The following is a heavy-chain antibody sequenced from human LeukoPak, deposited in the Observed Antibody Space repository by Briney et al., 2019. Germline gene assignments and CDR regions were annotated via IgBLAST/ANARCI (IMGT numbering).Heavy chain of an antibody. CDR3: ARPGEQHLGPYYFDC. CDR2: IYGGGST. CDR1: GLTVSSNF. J-gene: IGHJ4*02. V-gene: IGHV3-53*01. Sequence: PGGSLRLSCAATGLTVSSNFMSWVRQAPGKGLEWVSVIYGGGSTYYADSVKGRFTISRDNSKNTLYLQMNSLRAEDTAVYYCARPGEQHLGPYYFDCWGQGTLVTVSS. D-gene: IGHD6-13*01.